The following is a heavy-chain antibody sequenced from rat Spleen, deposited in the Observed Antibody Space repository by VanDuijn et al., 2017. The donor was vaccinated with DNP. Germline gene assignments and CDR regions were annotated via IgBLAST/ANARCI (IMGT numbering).Heavy chain of an antibody. CDR3: ATQWVTDYDAMDA. CDR1: GFTFSDYA. D-gene: IGHD1-7*01. J-gene: IGHJ4*01. Sequence: EVQLVESGGGLVQPGNSLKLSCAASGFTFSDYAMAWVRQSPKKGLEWVATIIYDGSSTYYRDSVKGRFTISRDNAKSTLYLQMDSLRSEDTATYYCATQWVTDYDAMDAWGQGTSVTVSS. V-gene: IGHV5S10*01. CDR2: IIYDGSST.